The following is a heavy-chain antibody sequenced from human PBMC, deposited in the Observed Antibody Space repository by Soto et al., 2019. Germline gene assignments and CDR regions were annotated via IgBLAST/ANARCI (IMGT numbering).Heavy chain of an antibody. D-gene: IGHD6-19*01. Sequence: QVQLEESGGGLVKPGGSLRLSCAASGFTFSAVYMSWIRQAPNKGLEYISYISSSGTSANYADSVKGRFTISRDNAKNPLYLQMNSLRAEDTPVYYCARDRGAVTGQYFDYWGQGALVTVSS. CDR1: GFTFSAVY. V-gene: IGHV3-11*05. J-gene: IGHJ4*02. CDR2: ISSSGTSA. CDR3: ARDRGAVTGQYFDY.